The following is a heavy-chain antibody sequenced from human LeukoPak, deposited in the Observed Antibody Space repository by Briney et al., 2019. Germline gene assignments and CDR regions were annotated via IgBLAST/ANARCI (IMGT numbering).Heavy chain of an antibody. V-gene: IGHV3-7*01. CDR1: GFTFSSYC. Sequence: GGSLRLSCAASGFTFSSYCMSWVRQAPGKGLEWVANIKQDGGEKYYVDSVKGRFTISRDNAKNSLYLQMNSLRAEDTAVYYCAGSEVYYGSGRTYYFDSWGQGTLVTVSS. CDR3: AGSEVYYGSGRTYYFDS. CDR2: IKQDGGEK. J-gene: IGHJ4*02. D-gene: IGHD3-10*01.